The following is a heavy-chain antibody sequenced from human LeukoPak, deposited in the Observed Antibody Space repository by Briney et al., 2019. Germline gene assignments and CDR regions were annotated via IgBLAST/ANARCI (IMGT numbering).Heavy chain of an antibody. V-gene: IGHV4-59*01. CDR3: ARVRVEDYDFWSGYYGAFDI. CDR2: IYYSGST. D-gene: IGHD3-3*01. Sequence: PSETLSLTCTVSGGSISSYYWSWIRQPPGKGLEWIGYIYYSGSTNYNPSLKSRVTISVDTSKNQFSLKLSSVTAADTAVYYCARVRVEDYDFWSGYYGAFDIWGQGTMVTVSS. J-gene: IGHJ3*02. CDR1: GGSISSYY.